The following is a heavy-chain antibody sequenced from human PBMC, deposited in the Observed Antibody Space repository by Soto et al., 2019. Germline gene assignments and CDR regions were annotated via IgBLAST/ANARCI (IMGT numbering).Heavy chain of an antibody. CDR1: GYTFTTYD. CDR2: MNPESTNT. Sequence: QVQLVQSGAEVKKPGASVRVSCKASGYTFTTYDINWVRQATGQGLEWMGWMNPESTNTGYAQKFQGRVTMTSNTSMSTAYMELTSLTSEDTAVYYCARGGAQISSLTTFDYWGQGSLVTVSS. CDR3: ARGGAQISSLTTFDY. V-gene: IGHV1-8*01. J-gene: IGHJ4*02. D-gene: IGHD1-26*01.